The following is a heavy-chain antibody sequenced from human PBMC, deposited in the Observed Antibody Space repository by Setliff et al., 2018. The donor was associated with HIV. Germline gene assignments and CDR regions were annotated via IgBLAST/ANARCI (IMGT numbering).Heavy chain of an antibody. V-gene: IGHV3-15*01. CDR1: GITFNNAW. CDR2: IKSKTDGGTT. J-gene: IGHJ5*02. CDR3: TTEDPWLRFGH. Sequence: PGESLKISCAASGITFNNAWMTWVRQAPGKGLEWVGHIKSKTDGGTTDYAAPVKGRFTISRDDSKTTLYLQMNSLKTEDTAVYYCTTEDPWLRFGHWGQGTLVTVSS. D-gene: IGHD5-12*01.